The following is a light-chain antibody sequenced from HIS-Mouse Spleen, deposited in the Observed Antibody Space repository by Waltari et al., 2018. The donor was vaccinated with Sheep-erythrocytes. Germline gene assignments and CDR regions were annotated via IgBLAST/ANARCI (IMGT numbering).Light chain of an antibody. CDR3: SSYAGSNNYV. J-gene: IGLJ1*01. Sequence: QSALTQPPSASGSPGQSVTIPCTGTSSHAGGYNYVPWYQQHPGKAPKLMSYEVSKRPSGVPDRFSGSKSGNTASLTVSGLQAEDEADYYCSSYAGSNNYVFGTGTKVTVL. CDR1: SSHAGGYNY. CDR2: EVS. V-gene: IGLV2-8*01.